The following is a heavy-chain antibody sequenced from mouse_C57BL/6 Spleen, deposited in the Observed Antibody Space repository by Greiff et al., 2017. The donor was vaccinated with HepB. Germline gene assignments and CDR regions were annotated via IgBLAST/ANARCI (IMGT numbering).Heavy chain of an antibody. V-gene: IGHV1-18*01. Sequence: EVQLQQSGPELVKPGASVKIPCKASGYTFTDYNMDWVKQSHGKSLEWIGDINPNNGGTIYNQKFKGKATLTVDKSSSTAYMELRSLTSEDTAVYYCARGGAYYSNFLPMDYWGQGTSVTVSS. CDR3: ARGGAYYSNFLPMDY. J-gene: IGHJ4*01. CDR2: INPNNGGT. CDR1: GYTFTDYN. D-gene: IGHD2-5*01.